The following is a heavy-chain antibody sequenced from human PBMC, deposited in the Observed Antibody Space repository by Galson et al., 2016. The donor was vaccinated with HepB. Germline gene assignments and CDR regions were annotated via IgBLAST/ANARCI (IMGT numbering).Heavy chain of an antibody. J-gene: IGHJ3*01. CDR3: AKRLRSSGSGGSNDAFDV. Sequence: SLRLSCAASGFTFSSYAMTWVRQAPVKGLEWVSGINHSGASTYYADSVKGRFTMTRDNSKNTLYLQMNSLRAEDTALYYCAKRLRSSGSGGSNDAFDVWGQGTMVTVSS. V-gene: IGHV3-23*01. D-gene: IGHD6-19*01. CDR2: INHSGAST. CDR1: GFTFSSYA.